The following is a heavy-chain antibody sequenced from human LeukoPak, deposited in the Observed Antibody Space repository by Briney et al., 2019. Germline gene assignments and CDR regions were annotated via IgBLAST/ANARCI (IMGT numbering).Heavy chain of an antibody. CDR2: IYYSGST. CDR3: ARGVVIAPQTFDY. J-gene: IGHJ4*02. V-gene: IGHV4-59*01. Sequence: PSETLSLTCTVSGESISGFYWTWIRQPPGKGLEWVGYIYYSGSTNYNPSLKSRVTISVDTSKNQFSLKLSSVTAADTAVYYCARGVVIAPQTFDYWGQGTLVTVSS. D-gene: IGHD2-21*01. CDR1: GESISGFY.